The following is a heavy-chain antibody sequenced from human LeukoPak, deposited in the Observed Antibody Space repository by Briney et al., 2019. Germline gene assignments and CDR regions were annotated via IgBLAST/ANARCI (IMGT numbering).Heavy chain of an antibody. CDR1: GYTFTSYG. D-gene: IGHD4-23*01. CDR2: ISAYNGNT. J-gene: IGHJ4*02. Sequence: VASVKVSCKASGYTFTSYGISWVRQAPGQGLEWMGWISAYNGNTNYAQKLQGRVTMTTDTSTSTAYMELSSLRSEDTAVYYCARVWSTVVTPQGNYFDYWGQGTLVTVSS. CDR3: ARVWSTVVTPQGNYFDY. V-gene: IGHV1-18*01.